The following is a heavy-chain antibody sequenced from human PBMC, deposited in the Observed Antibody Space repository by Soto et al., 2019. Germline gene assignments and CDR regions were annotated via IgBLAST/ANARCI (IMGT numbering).Heavy chain of an antibody. CDR1: GYSFTSYW. D-gene: IGHD6-6*01. Sequence: PGESLKISCKGSGYSFTSYWISWVRQMPGKGLEWMGRIDPSDSYTNYSPSFQGHVTISADKSISTAYLQWSSLKASDTAMYYCARQSSSQDNYYYYGMYVWGQGTTVTASS. J-gene: IGHJ6*02. V-gene: IGHV5-10-1*01. CDR3: ARQSSSQDNYYYYGMYV. CDR2: IDPSDSYT.